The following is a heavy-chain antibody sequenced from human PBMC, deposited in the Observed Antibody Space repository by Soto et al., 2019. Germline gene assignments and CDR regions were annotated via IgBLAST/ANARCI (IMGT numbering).Heavy chain of an antibody. CDR2: ISYDGSNK. CDR1: GFTFSSYG. V-gene: IGHV3-30*18. Sequence: PGGSLRLSCAASGFTFSSYGMHWVRQAPGKGLEWVAVISYDGSNKYYADSVKGRFTISRDNSKNTLYLQMNSLRAEDTAVYYCAKDYSSGWSRSYYFDYWGQGTLVTVSS. CDR3: AKDYSSGWSRSYYFDY. D-gene: IGHD6-19*01. J-gene: IGHJ4*02.